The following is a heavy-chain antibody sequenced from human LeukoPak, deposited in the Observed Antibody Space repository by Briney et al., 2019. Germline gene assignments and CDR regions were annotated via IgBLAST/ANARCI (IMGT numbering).Heavy chain of an antibody. CDR1: GLPFKNCA. D-gene: IGHD3-22*01. V-gene: IGHV3-23*01. J-gene: IGHJ3*02. CDR3: AKHLRYFYDYDAFHM. CDR2: ISGSGATT. Sequence: PGGSLRLSCAASGLPFKNCAMSWVRQAPGKGLEGVSLISGSGATTSYAESVKGRFTISRDNSKDTLSLQMNSLKADDTAVYYCAKHLRYFYDYDAFHMWGQGTMVTVSS.